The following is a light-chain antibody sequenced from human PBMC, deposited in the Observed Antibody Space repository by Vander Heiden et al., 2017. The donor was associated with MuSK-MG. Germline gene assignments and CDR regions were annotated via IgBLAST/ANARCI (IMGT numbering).Light chain of an antibody. V-gene: IGKV3-11*01. J-gene: IGKJ1*01. Sequence: EIVLTQSPATLSLSPGERATLSCRASQSVSSYLDWYQQKPGQAPRLLIYDASHRATGIPARFSGSGSGTDFTLTISSLEPEDFAVYYCQQRYNWPRTFGQGTKVEI. CDR1: QSVSSY. CDR2: DAS. CDR3: QQRYNWPRT.